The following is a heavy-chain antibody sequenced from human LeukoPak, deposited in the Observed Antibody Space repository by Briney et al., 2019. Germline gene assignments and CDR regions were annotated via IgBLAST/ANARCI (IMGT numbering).Heavy chain of an antibody. CDR1: GGSISSSSYY. J-gene: IGHJ4*02. Sequence: PSETLSLTCTVSGGSISSSSYYWSWIRQPPGKGLEWIGEIHHSGSTNYNPSLKSRVTISVDTSKNQFSLKLSSVTAADTAVYYCAGEGDSSVYYDYWGQGTLVTVSS. D-gene: IGHD3-22*01. CDR3: AGEGDSSVYYDY. V-gene: IGHV4-39*07. CDR2: IHHSGST.